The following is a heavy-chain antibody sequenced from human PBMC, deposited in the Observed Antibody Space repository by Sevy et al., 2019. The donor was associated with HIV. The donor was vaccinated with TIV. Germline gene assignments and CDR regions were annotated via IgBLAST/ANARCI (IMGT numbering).Heavy chain of an antibody. CDR3: ARVEGGDYDILTGSLVGYYGMDV. D-gene: IGHD3-9*01. V-gene: IGHV1-18*01. CDR1: GYTFTSYG. J-gene: IGHJ6*02. CDR2: ISAYNGNT. Sequence: ASVKVSCKASGYTFTSYGISWVRQAPGQGLEWMGWISAYNGNTNYAQKLQGRVTMTTDTSTSTAYMELRGLRSDDTAVYYCARVEGGDYDILTGSLVGYYGMDVWGQGTTVTVSS.